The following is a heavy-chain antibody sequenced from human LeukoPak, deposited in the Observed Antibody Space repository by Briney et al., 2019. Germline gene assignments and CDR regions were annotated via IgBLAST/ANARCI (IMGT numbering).Heavy chain of an antibody. CDR1: GGSISSYY. Sequence: SETLSLTCTVSGGSISSYYWSWIRQPPGKGLEWIGYIYYSGSTNYNPSPKSRVTISVDTSKNQFSLKLSSVTAADTAVYYCARRSGVRNVFDPWGQGTLVTVSS. D-gene: IGHD6-25*01. J-gene: IGHJ5*02. V-gene: IGHV4-59*08. CDR3: ARRSGVRNVFDP. CDR2: IYYSGST.